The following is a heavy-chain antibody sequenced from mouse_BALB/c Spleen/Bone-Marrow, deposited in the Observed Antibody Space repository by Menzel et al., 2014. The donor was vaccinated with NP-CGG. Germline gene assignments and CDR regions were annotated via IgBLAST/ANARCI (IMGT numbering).Heavy chain of an antibody. J-gene: IGHJ4*01. V-gene: IGHV5-6*01. CDR1: GFTFSSYG. D-gene: IGHD3-3*01. Sequence: EVHLVESGGDLVKPGGSLKLSCAASGFTFSSYGMSWVRQTPDKRLEWVATISSGDSYTYYPDSVKGRFTISRDNAKNTLYLLMSSLKSEDTAMYYCARHRADCYAMDYWGQGTSVTVSS. CDR2: ISSGDSYT. CDR3: ARHRADCYAMDY.